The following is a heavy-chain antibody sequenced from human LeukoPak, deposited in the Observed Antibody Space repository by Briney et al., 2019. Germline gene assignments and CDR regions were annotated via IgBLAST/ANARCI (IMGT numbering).Heavy chain of an antibody. V-gene: IGHV4-4*07. CDR3: ARENSGSYREFDY. J-gene: IGHJ4*02. CDR1: GGSISSYY. CDR2: IYTSGST. D-gene: IGHD1-26*01. Sequence: SETLSLTCTVSGGSISSYYWSWIRQPAGKGLEWIGRIYTSGSTNYNASLKSRVSMSVDTSKNQFSLKLSSVTAADTAVFYCARENSGSYREFDYWGQGTLVTVS.